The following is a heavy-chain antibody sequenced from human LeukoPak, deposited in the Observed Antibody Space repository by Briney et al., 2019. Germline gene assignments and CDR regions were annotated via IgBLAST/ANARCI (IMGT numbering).Heavy chain of an antibody. Sequence: ASVKVSCKASGYTFTNYGITWVRQVPGQGLEWLGWISAYNGNANYAQNLQDRVTLTSDTSTSTAYMELRSLRSYDTGIYYCARTPKRFGELYQPGDAWGQGTLLTVSS. CDR1: GYTFTNYG. CDR2: ISAYNGNA. D-gene: IGHD3-10*01. CDR3: ARTPKRFGELYQPGDA. V-gene: IGHV1-18*01. J-gene: IGHJ5*02.